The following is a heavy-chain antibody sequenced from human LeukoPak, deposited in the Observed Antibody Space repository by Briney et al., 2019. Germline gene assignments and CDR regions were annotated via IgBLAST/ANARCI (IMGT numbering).Heavy chain of an antibody. V-gene: IGHV3-30*02. D-gene: IGHD6-13*01. Sequence: GGSLRLSCAASGFTFSSYGMHWVRQAPGKGLEWVAFIRYDGSNKYYADSVKGRFTISRDNSKNTLYLQMNSLRAEDTAVYYCAKDFYSSSWYAAYYYMDVWGKGTTVTISS. CDR2: IRYDGSNK. J-gene: IGHJ6*03. CDR1: GFTFSSYG. CDR3: AKDFYSSSWYAAYYYMDV.